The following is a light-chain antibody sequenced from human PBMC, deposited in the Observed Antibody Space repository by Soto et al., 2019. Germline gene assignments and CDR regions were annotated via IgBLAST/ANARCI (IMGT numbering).Light chain of an antibody. V-gene: IGKV3-20*01. CDR2: GAS. CDR3: QQYCSSPIT. CDR1: QSVSSSY. Sequence: EIVLTQSPCTLSLSPGERATLSCRASQSVSSSYLAWYQQKPGQAPRLLIYGASSRATGIPDRFSGSGSGTDFTLTISRLEPEDLAVYYCQQYCSSPITFGGGTKVEIK. J-gene: IGKJ4*01.